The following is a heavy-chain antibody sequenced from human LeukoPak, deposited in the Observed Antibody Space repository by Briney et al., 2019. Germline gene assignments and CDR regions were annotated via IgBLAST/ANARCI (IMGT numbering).Heavy chain of an antibody. CDR1: EFTVSSNY. CDR2: IYSGGST. D-gene: IGHD2-15*01. CDR3: AKMSSSDHFDY. Sequence: RGSLRLSCAASEFTVSSNYMSWVRQAPGKGLEWVSVIYSGGSTYYADSVKGRFTISRDNSENTPYLQMNSLRAEDTAVYYCAKMSSSDHFDYWGQGTLVTVSS. J-gene: IGHJ4*02. V-gene: IGHV3-66*02.